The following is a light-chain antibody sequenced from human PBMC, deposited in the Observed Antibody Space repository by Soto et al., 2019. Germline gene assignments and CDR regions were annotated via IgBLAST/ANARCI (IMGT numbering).Light chain of an antibody. CDR3: SSYTTGGSYV. J-gene: IGLJ1*01. CDR2: DVS. V-gene: IGLV2-14*01. Sequence: QSALTQPASVSGSPGLSIAISCTGTSRDVGGYNSVSWYQQQPGKAPKLIIYDVSSRPSGVSNRFSGSKSGNTASLTISGLQAEDEGDYYCSSYTTGGSYVFGTGTKLTVL. CDR1: SRDVGGYNS.